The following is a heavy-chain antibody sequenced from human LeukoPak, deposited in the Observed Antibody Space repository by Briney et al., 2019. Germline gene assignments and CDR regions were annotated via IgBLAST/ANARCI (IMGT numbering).Heavy chain of an antibody. D-gene: IGHD5-18*01. CDR2: IYTSGTT. CDR3: ARDDGYSYGFDY. CDR1: GGSISSDNYY. V-gene: IGHV4-61*09. Sequence: PSETLSLTCTVSGGSISSDNYYWTWIRQPAGKGLEWIGHIYTSGTTNYNPSLKSRVTILLDTSKNQFSLNLNSVTAADTAIYYCARDDGYSYGFDYWGQGTLVTVSS. J-gene: IGHJ4*02.